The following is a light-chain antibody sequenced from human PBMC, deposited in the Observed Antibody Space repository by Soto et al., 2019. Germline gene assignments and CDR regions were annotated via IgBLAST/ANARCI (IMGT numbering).Light chain of an antibody. CDR1: HSVSSN. Sequence: VMTQSPATLSVTQGERATLSCRASHSVSSNLAWYQQKPGQAPRLLIYGASNRATGIPDRFSGSGSGTDFTLTISRLEPEDFAVYYCQHHGDLIGFGGGTKVDI. V-gene: IGKV3D-20*02. CDR2: GAS. J-gene: IGKJ4*01. CDR3: QHHGDLIG.